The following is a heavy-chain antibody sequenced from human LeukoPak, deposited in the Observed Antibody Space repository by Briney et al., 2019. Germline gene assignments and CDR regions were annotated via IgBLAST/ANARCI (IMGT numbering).Heavy chain of an antibody. CDR1: GFTFSSYG. Sequence: XLRLSCAXSGFTFSSYGMHWVRQAPGKGLEWVSVIYSGGSTYYADSVKGRFTISRDNSKNTLYLQMNSLRAEDTAVYYCARIWYGGNYFDYWGQGTLVTVSS. D-gene: IGHD4-23*01. CDR3: ARIWYGGNYFDY. J-gene: IGHJ4*02. CDR2: IYSGGST. V-gene: IGHV3-53*01.